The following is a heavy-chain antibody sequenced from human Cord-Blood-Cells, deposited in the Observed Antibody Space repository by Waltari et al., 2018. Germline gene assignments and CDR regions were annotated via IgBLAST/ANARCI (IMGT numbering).Heavy chain of an antibody. Sequence: QVQLVQSGAEVKKPGSSVKVSCKASGGTFSSYTISWVRQAPGQGLEWMGRISPILGIANYTQKFQGRVTITADKSTSTAYMELSSLRSEDTAVYYCASSSMVQGVINWFDPWGQGTLVTVSS. D-gene: IGHD3-10*01. V-gene: IGHV1-69*02. CDR1: GGTFSSYT. J-gene: IGHJ5*02. CDR3: ASSSMVQGVINWFDP. CDR2: ISPILGIA.